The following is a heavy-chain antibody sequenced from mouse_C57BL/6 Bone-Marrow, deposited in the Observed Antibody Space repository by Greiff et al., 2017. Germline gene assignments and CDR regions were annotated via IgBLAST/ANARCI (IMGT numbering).Heavy chain of an antibody. V-gene: IGHV1-20*01. D-gene: IGHD3-2*02. J-gene: IGHJ4*01. CDR3: ASTAQASYYAMDY. CDR1: GYSFTGYF. CDR2: INPYNGDT. Sequence: EVQLQQSGPELVKPGASVKISCKASGYSFTGYFMNWAMQSHGQSLEWIGRINPYNGDTFYNQKFKGKATLTVDKSSSTAHMELRSLTSEDSAVYYCASTAQASYYAMDYWGQGTSVTVSS.